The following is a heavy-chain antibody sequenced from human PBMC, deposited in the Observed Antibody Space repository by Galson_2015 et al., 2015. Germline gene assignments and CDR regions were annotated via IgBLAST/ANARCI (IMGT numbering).Heavy chain of an antibody. D-gene: IGHD3-16*01. J-gene: IGHJ1*01. Sequence: SVKVSCKASGHTFTGHHVHWVRQAPGQGLEWMGIINPSSGGTSYGQKFQDRVSMTSDTSTSTVYMELSSLRSQDTAVYYCARASMITFGGVGDSWGQGTLVTVSS. CDR2: INPSSGGT. CDR3: ARASMITFGGVGDS. V-gene: IGHV1-46*01. CDR1: GHTFTGHH.